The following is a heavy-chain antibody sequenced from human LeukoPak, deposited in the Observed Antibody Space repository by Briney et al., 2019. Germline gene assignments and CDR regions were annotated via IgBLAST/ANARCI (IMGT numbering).Heavy chain of an antibody. CDR3: ARDGDGGNAVDY. Sequence: GRSLRLSCAASGFTFSSYGMHWVRQAPGKGLEWVAVISYDGSNKYYADSVKGRFTISRDNSKNTLYLQMNSLRAEDTAVYYCARDGDGGNAVDYWGQGTLVTVSS. V-gene: IGHV3-30*03. CDR2: ISYDGSNK. J-gene: IGHJ4*02. CDR1: GFTFSSYG. D-gene: IGHD4-23*01.